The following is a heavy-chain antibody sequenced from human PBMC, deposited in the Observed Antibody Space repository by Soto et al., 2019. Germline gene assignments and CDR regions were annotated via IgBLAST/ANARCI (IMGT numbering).Heavy chain of an antibody. D-gene: IGHD4-17*01. Sequence: QVQLVQSGAEVQKPGSSVKVSCKASGGTFSSYTISWVRQAPGQGLEWMGRIIPILGIANYAQKFQGRVTITADKSTSTAYMELSSLRSEDTAVYYCAKVGTVQNFDYWGQGTLVTVSS. CDR1: GGTFSSYT. V-gene: IGHV1-69*02. CDR3: AKVGTVQNFDY. CDR2: IIPILGIA. J-gene: IGHJ4*02.